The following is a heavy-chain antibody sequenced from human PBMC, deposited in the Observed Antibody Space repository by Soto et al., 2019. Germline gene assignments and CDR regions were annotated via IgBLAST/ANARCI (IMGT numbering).Heavy chain of an antibody. Sequence: VSVKVSCKASGYTFTSYDIYWVRQATGQGLEWMGWMNPNSGNTGYAQKFQGRVTMTRNTSISTAYMELSSLRSEDTAVYYCARQAYYDFWSGYWKDYYYYMDVWGKGTTVTVSS. CDR2: MNPNSGNT. D-gene: IGHD3-3*01. CDR3: ARQAYYDFWSGYWKDYYYYMDV. CDR1: GYTFTSYD. J-gene: IGHJ6*03. V-gene: IGHV1-8*01.